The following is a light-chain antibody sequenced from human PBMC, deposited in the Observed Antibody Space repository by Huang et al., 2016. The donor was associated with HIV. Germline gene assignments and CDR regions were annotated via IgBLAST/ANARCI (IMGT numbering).Light chain of an antibody. Sequence: EIVMTQSPATLSVSPGERATLSCRASQSVGSNLAWYQQRRGKAPRLLIYAVSTRATGIPARFSGSGSGTEFTLTVSSLQSEDFAVYYCQQHNSWPRTFGQGTRV. J-gene: IGKJ1*01. CDR2: AVS. CDR1: QSVGSN. CDR3: QQHNSWPRT. V-gene: IGKV3-15*01.